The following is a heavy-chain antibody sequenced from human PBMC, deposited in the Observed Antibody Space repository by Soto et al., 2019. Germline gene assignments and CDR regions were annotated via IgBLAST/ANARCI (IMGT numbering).Heavy chain of an antibody. J-gene: IGHJ4*02. CDR3: TTIANIAAAGSFDY. Sequence: EVQLVESGGGLVKPGGSLRLSCAAFGFTFNNAWMSWVRQAPGKGLQWVGRIKSKTDGGTTDYAAPVKGRFTISRDDSKNTLYLQMNSLKTADTAVYYCTTIANIAAAGSFDYWGQGPLVTVSA. D-gene: IGHD6-13*01. CDR1: GFTFNNAW. V-gene: IGHV3-15*01. CDR2: IKSKTDGGTT.